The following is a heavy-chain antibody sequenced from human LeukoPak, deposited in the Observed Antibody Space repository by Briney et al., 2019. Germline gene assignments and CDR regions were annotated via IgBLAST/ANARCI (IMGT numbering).Heavy chain of an antibody. D-gene: IGHD2-15*01. Sequence: PSETLSLTCTVSGGSISSSSYYWGWIRQPPGKGLEWIGSIYYSGSTYYNPSLKSRVTISVDTSKNQFSLKLRSVTAADTAVYHCASGSRSRGFAFDIWGQGTMVTVSS. V-gene: IGHV4-39*07. J-gene: IGHJ3*02. CDR3: ASGSRSRGFAFDI. CDR2: IYYSGST. CDR1: GGSISSSSYY.